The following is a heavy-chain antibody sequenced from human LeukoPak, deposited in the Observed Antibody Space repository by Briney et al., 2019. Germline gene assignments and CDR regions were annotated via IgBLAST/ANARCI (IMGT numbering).Heavy chain of an antibody. D-gene: IGHD3-22*01. CDR2: INPSGGST. V-gene: IGHV1-46*01. Sequence: ASVKVSCKASGYTFTSYYMHWVRQALGQGLEWMGIINPSGGSTSYAQKFQGRVTMTRDTSTSTVYMELSSLRSEDTAVYYCARTYDSSGYWDWYFDLWGRGTLVTVSS. J-gene: IGHJ2*01. CDR3: ARTYDSSGYWDWYFDL. CDR1: GYTFTSYY.